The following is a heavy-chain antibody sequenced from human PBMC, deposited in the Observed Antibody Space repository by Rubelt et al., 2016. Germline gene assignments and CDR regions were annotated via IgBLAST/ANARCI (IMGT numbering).Heavy chain of an antibody. D-gene: IGHD3-3*01. CDR2: IYYSGST. J-gene: IGHJ4*02. CDR3: ARGRFLEWLPPDY. Sequence: QLQLQESGPGLVKPSETLSLTCTVSGGSISSSSYYWGWIRQPPGKGLEWIGRIYYSGSTYYNPSLKRRCTISGDTSKNQSALKLGSVTAADTAVYYCARGRFLEWLPPDYWGQGTLVTVSS. CDR1: GGSISSSSYY. V-gene: IGHV4-39*01.